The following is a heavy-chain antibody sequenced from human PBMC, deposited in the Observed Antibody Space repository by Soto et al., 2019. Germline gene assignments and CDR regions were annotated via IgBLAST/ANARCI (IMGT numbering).Heavy chain of an antibody. V-gene: IGHV1-3*01. Sequence: GASVKLSCKASGYTFTSYAMHWVRQAPGQRLEWMGWINAGNGNTKYSQKFQGRVTITRDTSASTAYMELSSLRSEDTAVYYCARGSSGWYAACFDSWGQGTLVTVSS. CDR1: GYTFTSYA. J-gene: IGHJ4*02. CDR2: INAGNGNT. CDR3: ARGSSGWYAACFDS. D-gene: IGHD6-19*01.